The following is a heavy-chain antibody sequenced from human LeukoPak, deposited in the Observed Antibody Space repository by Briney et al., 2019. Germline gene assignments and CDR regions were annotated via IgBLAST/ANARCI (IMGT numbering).Heavy chain of an antibody. V-gene: IGHV3-7*01. Sequence: GGSLRLSCAASGFTFSSYWMSWVRQAPGKGLEWVANIKQDGGEKYYVDSVKGRFTISRDNAKNSLYLQMNSLRAEDTAVYYCARLHYDSSGYYTGLFDYWGQGTLVTVSS. CDR3: ARLHYDSSGYYTGLFDY. CDR1: GFTFSSYW. CDR2: IKQDGGEK. J-gene: IGHJ4*02. D-gene: IGHD3-22*01.